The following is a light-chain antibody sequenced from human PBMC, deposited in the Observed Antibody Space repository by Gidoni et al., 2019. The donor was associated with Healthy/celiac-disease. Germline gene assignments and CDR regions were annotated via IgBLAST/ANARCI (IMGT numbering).Light chain of an antibody. Sequence: EIVMTKSAATLSVSPGERATLSCRASQSVSSNLAWYQHKPGQAPRLLIYGASTRATGIPARFSGSVSGPEFTLTIRSLQSEDFAVYYCQQYNNWPLYTFGQGTKLEIK. CDR1: QSVSSN. CDR2: GAS. V-gene: IGKV3-15*01. J-gene: IGKJ2*01. CDR3: QQYNNWPLYT.